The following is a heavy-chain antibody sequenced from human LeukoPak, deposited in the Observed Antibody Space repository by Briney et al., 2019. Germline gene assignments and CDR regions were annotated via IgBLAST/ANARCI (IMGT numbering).Heavy chain of an antibody. CDR1: GFTFSTYG. CDR2: VWYDGSNK. V-gene: IGHV3-33*01. D-gene: IGHD6-19*01. J-gene: IGHJ4*02. CDR3: ARDPGVRWLVGFDY. Sequence: ALRLSCAVSGFTFSTYGMHWARQAPGQGLEWVAVVWYDGSNKYYADSVKGRFTISRDNSKHTLYLEMNSLRAEDTAVYYCARDPGVRWLVGFDYWGQGTLVTVSS.